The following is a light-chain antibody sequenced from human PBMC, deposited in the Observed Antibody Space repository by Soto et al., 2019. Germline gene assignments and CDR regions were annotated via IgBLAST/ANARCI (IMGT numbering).Light chain of an antibody. CDR2: ANS. Sequence: QSALTQPPSVSGAPGQRVTISCTGSSSNIGAGYDVHWYQQLPGRAPKLLIYANSNRPSGVPDRFSGSRSGTSASLAITGLQAEDEGDYYCSSYTSSSTYVFGTGTKVTVL. CDR3: SSYTSSSTYV. J-gene: IGLJ1*01. V-gene: IGLV1-40*01. CDR1: SSNIGAGYD.